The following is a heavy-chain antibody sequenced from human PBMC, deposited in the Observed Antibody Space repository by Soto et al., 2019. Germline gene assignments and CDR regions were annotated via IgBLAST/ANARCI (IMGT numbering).Heavy chain of an antibody. V-gene: IGHV3-43*01. CDR1: GFTFDDYT. J-gene: IGHJ6*02. CDR3: AKDRWLVGYGMDV. D-gene: IGHD6-6*01. Sequence: GGSLRLSCAASGFTFDDYTMHWVRQAPGKGLEWVSLISWDGGSTYYADPVKGRFTISRDNSKNSLYLQMNSLRTEDTALYYCAKDRWLVGYGMDVWGQGTTVTVSS. CDR2: ISWDGGST.